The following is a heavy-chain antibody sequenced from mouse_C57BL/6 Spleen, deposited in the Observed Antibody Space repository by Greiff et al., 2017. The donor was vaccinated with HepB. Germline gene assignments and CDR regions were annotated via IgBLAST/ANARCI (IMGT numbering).Heavy chain of an antibody. D-gene: IGHD1-3*01. CDR1: GFSLTSYG. CDR2: IWAGGST. V-gene: IGHV2-9*02. J-gene: IGHJ2*01. Sequence: QVQLKESGPGLVAPSQSLSITCTVSGFSLTSYGVPWVRQPPEQGLEWLGVIWAGGSTNYNSALMSRLSISKDNSKSQVSLKMNSLQTDDTAMYYWARLEDIWGQGTTLTVSS. CDR3: ARLEDI.